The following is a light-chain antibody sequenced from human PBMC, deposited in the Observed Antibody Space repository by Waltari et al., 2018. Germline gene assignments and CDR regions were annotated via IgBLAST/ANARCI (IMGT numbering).Light chain of an antibody. CDR1: QSVSSN. Sequence: EIVLTQSPATLSLSPGERASLSCRASQSVSSNLAWYQQKPGQAPRLLIYHASNRATGIPARFSGSGSGTDFTLTISSLEPEDFAVYYCQQRSNWPTFGQGTKLEIK. V-gene: IGKV3-11*01. CDR2: HAS. J-gene: IGKJ2*01. CDR3: QQRSNWPT.